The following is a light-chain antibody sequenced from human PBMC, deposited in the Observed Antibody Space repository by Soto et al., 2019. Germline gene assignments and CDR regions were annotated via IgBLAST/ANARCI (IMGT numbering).Light chain of an antibody. J-gene: IGLJ1*01. CDR3: SSYTNINTRACV. Sequence: QSALTQPASVSGSPGQSITISCTGTNSDIGSRNLVSWYQQHPGIAPKLIIYEVTDRPSGVSNRFSGSKSGNTASLTISGLQAEDEAEYYCSSYTNINTRACVFGTGTKLTVL. V-gene: IGLV2-14*02. CDR2: EVT. CDR1: NSDIGSRNL.